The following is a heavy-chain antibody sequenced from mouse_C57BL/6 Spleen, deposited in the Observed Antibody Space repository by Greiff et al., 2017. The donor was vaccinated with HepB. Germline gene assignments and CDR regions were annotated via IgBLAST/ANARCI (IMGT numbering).Heavy chain of an antibody. CDR1: GFPFSSYA. D-gene: IGHD1-1*01. CDR3: AREGGSRKMDY. Sequence: DVKLVESGGGLVKPGGSLKLSCAASGFPFSSYAMSWVRQTPEKRLEWVATISDGGSYTYYPDNVKGRFTISRDNAKNNLYLQMSHLKSEDTAMYYCAREGGSRKMDYWGQGTSVTVSS. CDR2: ISDGGSYT. J-gene: IGHJ4*01. V-gene: IGHV5-4*01.